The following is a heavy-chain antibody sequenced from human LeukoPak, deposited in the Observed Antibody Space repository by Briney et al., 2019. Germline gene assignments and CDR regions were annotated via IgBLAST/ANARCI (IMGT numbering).Heavy chain of an antibody. Sequence: PGGSLRLSCAASGFTFSSYAMSWVRQAPGKGLEWVSAISGSGGSIYYADSVKGRFTISRDNSKNTLYLQMNSLRAEDTAVYYCAKDPWQRGSGSYLFDYWGQGTLVTVSS. D-gene: IGHD3-10*01. CDR2: ISGSGGSI. V-gene: IGHV3-23*01. J-gene: IGHJ4*02. CDR1: GFTFSSYA. CDR3: AKDPWQRGSGSYLFDY.